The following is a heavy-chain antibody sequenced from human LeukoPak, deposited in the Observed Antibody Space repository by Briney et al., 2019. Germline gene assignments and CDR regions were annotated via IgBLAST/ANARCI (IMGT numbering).Heavy chain of an antibody. CDR3: VKVSRWRYEPLDI. D-gene: IGHD2-2*01. CDR2: ISWNSGDI. V-gene: IGHV3-9*01. CDR1: GFNFDGYA. J-gene: IGHJ3*02. Sequence: GGSLRLSCAASGFNFDGYAMHWVRQAPGKGLEWVSGISWNSGDIVYADSVKGRFTISKDNAKNGLYLQMNSLRPEDTALYYCVKVSRWRYEPLDIWGQGTMVTVSS.